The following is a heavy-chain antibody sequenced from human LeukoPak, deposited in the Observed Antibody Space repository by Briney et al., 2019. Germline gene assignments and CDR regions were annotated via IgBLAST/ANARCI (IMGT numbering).Heavy chain of an antibody. J-gene: IGHJ4*02. CDR1: GGSISSYY. CDR3: ARAEHY. CDR2: INHSGST. V-gene: IGHV4-34*01. D-gene: IGHD1/OR15-1a*01. Sequence: SETLSLTCTVSGGSISSYYWSWIRQPPGKGLEWIGEINHSGSTNYNPSLKSRVTISVDTSKNQFSLKLSSVTAADTAVYYCARAEHYWGQGTLVTVSS.